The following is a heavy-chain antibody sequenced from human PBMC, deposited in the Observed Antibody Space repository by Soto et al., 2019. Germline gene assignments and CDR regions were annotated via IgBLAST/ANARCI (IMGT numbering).Heavy chain of an antibody. CDR2: ISNTGDST. CDR3: ARWLGGYDN. D-gene: IGHD6-19*01. Sequence: EVQLVESGGGLVQPGGSLRLSCVASGFTFSSYAIHWVRQAPGKGLEYVSAISNTGDSTFYANSVKGRFTISRDNSKNPPYLQMGRLKGEDLAVYYCARWLGGYDNWGQGTLVTVSS. J-gene: IGHJ4*02. CDR1: GFTFSSYA. V-gene: IGHV3-64*01.